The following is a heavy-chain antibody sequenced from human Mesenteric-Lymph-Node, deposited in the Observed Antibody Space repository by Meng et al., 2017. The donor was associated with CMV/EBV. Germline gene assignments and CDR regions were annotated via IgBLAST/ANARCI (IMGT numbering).Heavy chain of an antibody. CDR3: ACQSDT. V-gene: IGHV3-30*04. J-gene: IGHJ4*02. CDR2: ISYDGSDE. Sequence: GESLKISCTASGFTFDTFDMHWVRQAPGKGLEWVALISYDGSDEYYADSVKGRFTISRDNSKNTLYLQINSLRPEDTAIYYCACQSDTWGQGTLVTVSS. CDR1: GFTFDTFD.